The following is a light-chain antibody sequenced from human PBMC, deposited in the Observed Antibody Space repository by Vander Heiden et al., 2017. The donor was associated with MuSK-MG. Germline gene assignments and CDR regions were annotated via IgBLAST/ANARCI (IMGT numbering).Light chain of an antibody. V-gene: IGKV1-39*01. CDR3: QQRDSTPLT. CDR2: AAS. Sequence: DIQMTQSPSSLSASVGDRVTITCRASQSISSYLNWYQQKPGKAPKLLIYAASSLQSGVPSRSSGSGPGTDFTLTISRLQPEDFATYYCQQRDSTPLTFGGGTKVXIK. J-gene: IGKJ4*01. CDR1: QSISSY.